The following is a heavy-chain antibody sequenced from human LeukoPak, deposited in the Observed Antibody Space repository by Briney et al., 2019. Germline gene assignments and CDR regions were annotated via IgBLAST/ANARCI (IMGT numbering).Heavy chain of an antibody. CDR3: ARDLYDYYFDP. D-gene: IGHD1-26*01. CDR1: GDSISSHH. V-gene: IGHV4-59*11. CDR2: IYYSGST. Sequence: PSETLSLICGVTGDSISSHHGNWIRQSPGKGLGWIGYIYYSGSTGYNPSLKSRVTISLDTSKNQFSLKLRSVTAADTAVYYCARDLYDYYFDPWGQGTLVTVSS. J-gene: IGHJ5*02.